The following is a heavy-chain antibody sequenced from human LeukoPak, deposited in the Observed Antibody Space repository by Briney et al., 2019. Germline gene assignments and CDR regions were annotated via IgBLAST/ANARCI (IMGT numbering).Heavy chain of an antibody. CDR1: GFTFNDYA. Sequence: PGGSLRLSCAASGFTFNDYAINWVRQAPGKGLEWVSVISGGTGGSTYYADSVKGRFTISRDKSKNTLYLQMNSLRAEDTAVYYCAKRGSSSWTQFDYWGQGTLVTVSS. D-gene: IGHD6-13*01. CDR3: AKRGSSSWTQFDY. CDR2: ISGGTGGST. J-gene: IGHJ4*02. V-gene: IGHV3-23*01.